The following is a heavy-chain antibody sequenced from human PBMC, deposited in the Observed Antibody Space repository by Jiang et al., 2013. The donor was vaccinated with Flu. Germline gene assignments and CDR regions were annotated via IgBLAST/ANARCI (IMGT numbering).Heavy chain of an antibody. CDR2: IYYTGST. V-gene: IGHV4-59*01. J-gene: IGHJ4*02. CDR3: ARTAHTTQMAGTAYFDY. D-gene: IGHD6-19*01. CDR1: GGSISRYY. Sequence: PGLVKPSETLSLTCTVSGGSISRYYWSWIRQPPGKGLEWIGYIYYTGSTNYNPSLKSRVTISIDTSKNQFSLKLSSVTAADTAVYYCARTAHTTQMAGTAYFDYWGQGTLVTVSS.